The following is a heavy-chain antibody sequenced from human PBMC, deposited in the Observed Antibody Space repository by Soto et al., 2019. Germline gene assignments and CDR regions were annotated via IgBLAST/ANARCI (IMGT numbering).Heavy chain of an antibody. V-gene: IGHV1-18*01. CDR3: ARGRYGDY. J-gene: IGHJ4*02. CDR2: ISAPNGNT. CDR1: GYTFTSYG. D-gene: IGHD1-1*01. Sequence: QVHLVQSGAEVKKPGASVKVSCKASGYTFTSYGITWVRQAPGQGLEWMGWISAPNGNTDYAQKLQGRVIVTRDTSTSTAYMQLRSLRSDDTAVYYCARGRYGDYWGQGALVTVSS.